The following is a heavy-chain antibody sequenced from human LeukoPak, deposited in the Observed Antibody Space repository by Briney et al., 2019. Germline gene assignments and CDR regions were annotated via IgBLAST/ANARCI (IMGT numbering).Heavy chain of an antibody. J-gene: IGHJ6*02. D-gene: IGHD3-16*01. V-gene: IGHV3-23*01. CDR1: GFTFSSYA. CDR3: AKGHVSYYYYRMDV. CDR2: ISGSGGST. Sequence: GGSLRLSCAASGFTFSSYAMSWVRQAPGKGLEWVSAISGSGGSTYYADSVKGRFTISRDNSKNTLYLQMNSLRAEDTAVYYCAKGHVSYYYYRMDVWGQGTTVTVSS.